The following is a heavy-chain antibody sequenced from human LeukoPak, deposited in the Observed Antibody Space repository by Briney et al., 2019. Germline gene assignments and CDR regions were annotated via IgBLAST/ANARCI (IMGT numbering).Heavy chain of an antibody. Sequence: ASETLSLTCAVYGGSFSGYYWSWIRQPPGKGLEWIGEINHSGSTNYNPSLKSRVTISVDTSKNQFSLKLSSVTAADTAVYYCARVGRGWLQWFFDYWGQGTLVTVSS. CDR1: GGSFSGYY. CDR2: INHSGST. V-gene: IGHV4-34*01. CDR3: ARVGRGWLQWFFDY. D-gene: IGHD3-22*01. J-gene: IGHJ4*02.